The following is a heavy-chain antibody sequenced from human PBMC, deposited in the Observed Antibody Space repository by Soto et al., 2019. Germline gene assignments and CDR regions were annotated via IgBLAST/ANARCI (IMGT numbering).Heavy chain of an antibody. CDR3: ARDKLAAAPHFDY. D-gene: IGHD6-13*01. Sequence: SETLSLTCTVSGGSISSYYWSWIRQPPGKGLEWIGYIYYSGSTNYNPSLKSRVTISVDTSKNQFSLKLSSVTAADTAVYYCARDKLAAAPHFDYWGQGTLVTV. J-gene: IGHJ4*02. V-gene: IGHV4-59*01. CDR2: IYYSGST. CDR1: GGSISSYY.